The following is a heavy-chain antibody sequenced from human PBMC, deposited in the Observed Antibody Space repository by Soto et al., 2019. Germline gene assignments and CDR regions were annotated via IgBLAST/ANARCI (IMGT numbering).Heavy chain of an antibody. CDR2: IWYDGSNK. CDR1: GFTFSSYG. V-gene: IGHV3-33*01. Sequence: QVQLVESGGGVVQPGRSLRLSCAASGFTFSSYGMHWVRQAPGKGLEWVAVIWYDGSNKYYADSVKGRFTISRDNSKNTLYLQMNSLRAEDTAVYYGARDLVKVRVMDVWGQGTTVTVSS. CDR3: ARDLVKVRVMDV. J-gene: IGHJ6*02.